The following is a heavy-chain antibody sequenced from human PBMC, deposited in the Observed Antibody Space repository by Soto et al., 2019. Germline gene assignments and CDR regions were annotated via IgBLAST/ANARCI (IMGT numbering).Heavy chain of an antibody. CDR2: INAGNGNA. CDR3: ARSHTFQLNCCDP. J-gene: IGHJ5*02. V-gene: IGHV1-3*01. Sequence: QVQLVQSGAEVKKPGASVKVSCKASGYIFTTYAIHWVRQAPGQRLEWMGWINAGNGNAKYSQKFQGRVTITRDTSASIVYMELSRLRSEDTAVYYCARSHTFQLNCCDPWGQGTLVTVSS. CDR1: GYIFTTYA.